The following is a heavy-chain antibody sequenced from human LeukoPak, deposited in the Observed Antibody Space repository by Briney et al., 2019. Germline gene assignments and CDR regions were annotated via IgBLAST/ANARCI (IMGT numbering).Heavy chain of an antibody. V-gene: IGHV1-2*02. CDR1: GYIFTCYY. CDR3: FSFSNGYFDY. J-gene: IGHJ4*02. CDR2: INPNSGAT. Sequence: ASVKVSCKASGYIFTCYYMHGVRQAPGQGGECMGCINPNSGATNYAQKFQGRVTMTRDTSISTGYMELSRLRSDDTAVYYCFSFSNGYFDYWGQGTLVTVSS. D-gene: IGHD3-22*01.